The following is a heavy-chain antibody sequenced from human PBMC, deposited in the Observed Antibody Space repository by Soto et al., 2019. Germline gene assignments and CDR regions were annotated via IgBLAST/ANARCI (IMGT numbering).Heavy chain of an antibody. Sequence: QVQLVESGGGVVQPGRSLRLSCAASGFTFSSYGMHWVRQAPGKGLEWVAVISYDGSNKYYADSVKGRFTISRDNSKNTLYLQMNSLRAEDTAVYYCANSYYYDSSGYPDACDIWGQGTMVTVSS. CDR2: ISYDGSNK. V-gene: IGHV3-30*18. CDR1: GFTFSSYG. J-gene: IGHJ3*02. D-gene: IGHD3-22*01. CDR3: ANSYYYDSSGYPDACDI.